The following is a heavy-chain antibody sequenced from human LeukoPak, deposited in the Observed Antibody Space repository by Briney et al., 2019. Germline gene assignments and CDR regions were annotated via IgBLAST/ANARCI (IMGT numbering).Heavy chain of an antibody. CDR3: ARLTYYYDSSGFNYFDY. CDR2: IYYSGST. D-gene: IGHD3-22*01. V-gene: IGHV4-39*07. J-gene: IGHJ4*02. CDR1: GGSISSSSYY. Sequence: SETLSLTCTVSGGSISSSSYYWGWIRQLPGKGLEWIGSIYYSGSTYYNPSLKSRVTISVDTSKNQFSLKLSSVTAADTAVYYCARLTYYYDSSGFNYFDYWGQGTLVTVSS.